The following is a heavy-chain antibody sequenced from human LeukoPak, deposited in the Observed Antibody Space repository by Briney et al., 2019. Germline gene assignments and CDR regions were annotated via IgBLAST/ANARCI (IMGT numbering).Heavy chain of an antibody. CDR3: AKQPQLVYFDY. CDR1: GFTFSSYG. Sequence: PGRSLRLSCAASGFTFSSYGMHWVRRAPGKGLEWVAVISYDGSNKYYADSVKGRFTISRDNSKNTLYLQMNSLRAEDTAVYYCAKQPQLVYFDYWGQGTLVTVSS. D-gene: IGHD6-13*01. V-gene: IGHV3-30*18. CDR2: ISYDGSNK. J-gene: IGHJ4*02.